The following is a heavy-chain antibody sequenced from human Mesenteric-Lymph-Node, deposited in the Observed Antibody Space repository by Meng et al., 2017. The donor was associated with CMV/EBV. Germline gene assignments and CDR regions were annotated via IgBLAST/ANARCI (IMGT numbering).Heavy chain of an antibody. CDR3: ASGYCSSTSCYTLNWFDP. Sequence: SFSTYDISWVRQAPGQGLEWMGGIIPIFGTTKYAEKFQGRVTITTDESTTTAYMELSSLRSEDTAVYYCASGYCSSTSCYTLNWFDPWGQGTLVTVSS. V-gene: IGHV1-69*05. D-gene: IGHD2-2*02. CDR1: SFSTYD. CDR2: IIPIFGTT. J-gene: IGHJ5*02.